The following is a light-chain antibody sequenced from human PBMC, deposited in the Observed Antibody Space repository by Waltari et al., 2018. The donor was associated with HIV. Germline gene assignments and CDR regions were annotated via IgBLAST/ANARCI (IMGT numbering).Light chain of an antibody. Sequence: DIVMTQFPDSLVVSLGERATINCKSSQSVLYSSNNKNYLAWYQQKLGQPPKLLIYWASTRESGVPDRFSGSGSGTDFTLTISSLQAEDVAVYYCQQYYSTPLTFGQGTKVEIK. CDR3: QQYYSTPLT. V-gene: IGKV4-1*01. CDR1: QSVLYSSNNKNY. CDR2: WAS. J-gene: IGKJ1*01.